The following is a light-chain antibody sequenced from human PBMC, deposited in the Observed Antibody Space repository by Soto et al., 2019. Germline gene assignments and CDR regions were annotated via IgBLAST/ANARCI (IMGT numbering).Light chain of an antibody. CDR2: AAS. V-gene: IGKV1-39*01. CDR3: QQSYSTPPWT. Sequence: DIHMTQYPSYVCTSVCARVTITCSTSQSIVTYLNWYLQKPGKAPKLLIYAASNLQSGVPSRFSGSGSGTDFTLTISSLQPEDFATYFCQQSYSTPPWTSGPGTKVDI. J-gene: IGKJ1*01. CDR1: QSIVTY.